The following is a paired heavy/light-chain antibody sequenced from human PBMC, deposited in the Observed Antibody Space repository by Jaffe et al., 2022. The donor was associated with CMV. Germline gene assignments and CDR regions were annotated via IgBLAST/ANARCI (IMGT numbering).Heavy chain of an antibody. V-gene: IGHV3-9*01. CDR3: VRGIRDAWTDAFHS. CDR1: GFTFGDYA. J-gene: IGHJ3*02. CDR2: ISWNGGGL. Sequence: EVQLVESGGGLVQPGRSLRLSCVASGFTFGDYAMHWVRQPPGKGLEWVSGISWNGGGLGYAASVKGRFTISRDNARNSLYVQMNSLRPEDSAMYYCVRGIRDAWTDAFHSWGQGTLVSVSS. D-gene: IGHD1-1*01.
Light chain of an antibody. V-gene: IGKV1-9*01. CDR1: QDINIY. CDR3: QQFDSHLQT. Sequence: DFQLTQSPSFLSASVGDRVTITCRASQDINIYLAWYQQKPGKAPKLLIYAASALQGGVPSRFSGSGSGTEFTLTISSLQPEDFATYYCQQFDSHLQTFGQGTRLEIK. CDR2: AAS. J-gene: IGKJ2*01.